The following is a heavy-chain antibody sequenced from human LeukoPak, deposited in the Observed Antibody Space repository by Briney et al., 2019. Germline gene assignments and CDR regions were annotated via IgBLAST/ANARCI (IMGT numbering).Heavy chain of an antibody. CDR1: GSSISSSSYY. J-gene: IGHJ3*02. CDR3: ARDNRGSSTLDAFDI. Sequence: SETLSLTCTVSGSSISSSSYYWGWIRQPPGKGLEWIGSIYYSGSTYYNPSLKSRVTISVDTSKNQFSLKLSSVTAADTAVYYCARDNRGSSTLDAFDIWGQGTMVTVSS. D-gene: IGHD3-16*01. CDR2: IYYSGST. V-gene: IGHV4-39*07.